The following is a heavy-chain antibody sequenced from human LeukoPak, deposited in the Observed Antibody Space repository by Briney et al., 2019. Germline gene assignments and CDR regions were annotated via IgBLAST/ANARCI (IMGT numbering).Heavy chain of an antibody. J-gene: IGHJ4*02. CDR2: IYPADSDT. D-gene: IGHD3-10*01. Sequence: GESLKISCKVSGYSFTNYWIGWVRQMPGKGLEWMGIIYPADSDTIYSPSFQGQVNISADKDTSTACLQWSSLRASDTAMYYCARQDGSGTRFVNYWGQGTLVTVSS. V-gene: IGHV5-51*01. CDR1: GYSFTNYW. CDR3: ARQDGSGTRFVNY.